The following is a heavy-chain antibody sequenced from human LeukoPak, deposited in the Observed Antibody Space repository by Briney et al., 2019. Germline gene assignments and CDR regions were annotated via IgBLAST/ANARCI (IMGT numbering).Heavy chain of an antibody. CDR1: GFTFSSYS. CDR3: ARDPAMQTWLSAYYFDY. D-gene: IGHD3-22*01. J-gene: IGHJ4*02. V-gene: IGHV3-21*01. Sequence: GGSLRLSCAASGFTFSSYSMNWVRQAPGKGLEWVSSISSSSSYIYYADSVRGRFTISRDNARNSLYLQMNSLRAEDTAVYYCARDPAMQTWLSAYYFDYWGQGTQVSVSS. CDR2: ISSSSSYI.